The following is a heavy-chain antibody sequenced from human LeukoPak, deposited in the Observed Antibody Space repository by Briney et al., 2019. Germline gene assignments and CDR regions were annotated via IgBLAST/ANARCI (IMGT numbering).Heavy chain of an antibody. V-gene: IGHV1-2*02. CDR1: GYTFTGYY. J-gene: IGHJ1*01. CDR3: ARRSSVPV. D-gene: IGHD6-19*01. Sequence: ASVKVSCKASGYTFTGYYLHWVRQAPGQGLEWMGWIHPNSGGTNYAQKFQGRVTMTRDTSISTAYMELSSLRSDDTAVYFCARRSSVPVGAQGTRVPVSS. CDR2: IHPNSGGT.